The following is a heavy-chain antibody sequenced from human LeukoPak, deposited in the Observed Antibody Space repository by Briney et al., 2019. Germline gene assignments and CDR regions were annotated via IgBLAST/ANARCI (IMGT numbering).Heavy chain of an antibody. Sequence: SETLSLTCTVSGGSISSGGYYWSWIREHPGKGLEWIGYIYYSGSTSYNPSLKSRVTIPVDTSKNQFSLNLSSVPAADTAVYYCARSGTRSGSYCMDYWGQGTLVTVS. V-gene: IGHV4-31*03. CDR1: GGSISSGGYY. CDR3: ARSGTRSGSYCMDY. CDR2: IYYSGST. J-gene: IGHJ4*02. D-gene: IGHD1-26*01.